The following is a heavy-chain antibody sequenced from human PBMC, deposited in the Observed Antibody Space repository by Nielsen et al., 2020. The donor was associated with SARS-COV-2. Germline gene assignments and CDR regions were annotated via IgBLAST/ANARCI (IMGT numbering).Heavy chain of an antibody. Sequence: SVKVSCKASGGTFSSYAISWVRQAPGQGLEWMGRIIPILGIANYAQKFQGRVTITADKSTSTAYMELSSLRSEDTAVYYCARVWAPSSYYYGMDVWGQGTTVTVSS. V-gene: IGHV1-69*04. J-gene: IGHJ6*02. D-gene: IGHD3-16*01. CDR3: ARVWAPSSYYYGMDV. CDR1: GGTFSSYA. CDR2: IIPILGIA.